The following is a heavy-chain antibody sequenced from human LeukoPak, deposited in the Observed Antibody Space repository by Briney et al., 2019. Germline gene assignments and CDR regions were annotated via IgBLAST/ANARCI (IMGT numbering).Heavy chain of an antibody. CDR3: ARSGYCSGGSCYDMTSIDY. Sequence: ASVKVSCKASGCTFTGYYMHWVRQAPGQGLEWMGWINPNSGGTNYAQKFQGRVTMTRDTSISTAYMELSRLRSDDTAVYYCARSGYCSGGSCYDMTSIDYWGQGTLVTVSS. V-gene: IGHV1-2*02. J-gene: IGHJ4*02. CDR2: INPNSGGT. CDR1: GCTFTGYY. D-gene: IGHD2-15*01.